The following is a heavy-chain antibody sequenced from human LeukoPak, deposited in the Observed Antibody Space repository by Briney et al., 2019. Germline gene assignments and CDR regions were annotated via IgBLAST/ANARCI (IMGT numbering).Heavy chain of an antibody. CDR2: ISSSSSYI. CDR3: AREQAYYYDSSGHYEEVGYFDY. J-gene: IGHJ4*02. D-gene: IGHD3-22*01. V-gene: IGHV3-21*03. CDR1: GFTFSSYS. Sequence: PGGSLRLSCAASGFTFSSYSMYWVRQAPGKGLEWVSSISSSSSYIYYADSVKGRFTISRDNAKNSLYLQMNSLRAEDTAVYYCAREQAYYYDSSGHYEEVGYFDYWGQGTLVTVSS.